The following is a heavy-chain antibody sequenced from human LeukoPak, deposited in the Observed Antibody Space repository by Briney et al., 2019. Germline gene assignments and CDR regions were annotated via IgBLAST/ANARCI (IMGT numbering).Heavy chain of an antibody. D-gene: IGHD5-18*01. J-gene: IGHJ6*04. CDR2: ISAYNGNT. V-gene: IGHV1-18*01. CDR3: ARGFFGGSYGPPTDV. CDR1: GYAFTSYG. Sequence: ASVKVSCKASGYAFTSYGISWVRQAPGQGLEWMGWISAYNGNTNYAYKLKGRVAMTTNTSTNTAYMELRSLRSEDTAVYYCARGFFGGSYGPPTDVWGKGTTVTVSS.